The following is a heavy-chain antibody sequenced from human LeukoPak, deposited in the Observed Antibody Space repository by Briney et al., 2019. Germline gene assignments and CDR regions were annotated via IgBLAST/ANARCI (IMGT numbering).Heavy chain of an antibody. Sequence: GGSLRLLCLTSGISFSSYAMTWVRQAPGKGLEWVSGITNSGGNKYYADSVKGRFTISRDNSKNTLYLQLSRLTAEDTASYYCAITWVWGSYHMAVWGQGTTGTVSS. V-gene: IGHV3-23*01. CDR2: ITNSGGNK. CDR1: GISFSSYA. J-gene: IGHJ6*01. D-gene: IGHD7-27*01. CDR3: AITWVWGSYHMAV.